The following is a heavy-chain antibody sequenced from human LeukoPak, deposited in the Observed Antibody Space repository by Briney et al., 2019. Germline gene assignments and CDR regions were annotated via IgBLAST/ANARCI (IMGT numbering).Heavy chain of an antibody. D-gene: IGHD3-22*01. J-gene: IGHJ4*02. CDR2: ISGIGGST. CDR1: GFTFSSYA. Sequence: GGSLRLSCAASGFTFSSYAMSWVRQAPGKGLEWVSAISGIGGSTYYADSVKGRFTISRDNSKNTLYLQMNSLRAEDTAVYYCAKRQYYYDSSGYHFDYWGQGALVTVSS. CDR3: AKRQYYYDSSGYHFDY. V-gene: IGHV3-23*01.